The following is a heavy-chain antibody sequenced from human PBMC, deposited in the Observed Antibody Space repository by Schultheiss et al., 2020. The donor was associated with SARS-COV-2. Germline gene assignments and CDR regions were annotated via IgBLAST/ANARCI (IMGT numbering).Heavy chain of an antibody. J-gene: IGHJ3*02. V-gene: IGHV3-48*04. CDR3: ASELAYCGGDCYGGAFDI. Sequence: GGSLRLSCAASGFTFSSYAMSWVRQAPGKGLEWVSYISSSSSTIYYADSVKGRFTISRDNAKNSLYLQMNSLRAEDTALYYCASELAYCGGDCYGGAFDIWGQGTMVTVSS. CDR1: GFTFSSYA. D-gene: IGHD2-21*01. CDR2: ISSSSSTI.